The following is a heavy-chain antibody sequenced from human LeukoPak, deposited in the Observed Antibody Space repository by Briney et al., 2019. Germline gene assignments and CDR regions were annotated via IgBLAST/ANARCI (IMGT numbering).Heavy chain of an antibody. CDR2: INHSGST. CDR1: GGSFSGYY. D-gene: IGHD3-10*01. CDR3: ARGITMVRGVIPTPYYFDY. J-gene: IGHJ4*02. Sequence: PSETLSLTCAVYGGSFSGYYWSWIRQPPGKGLEWIGEINHSGSTNYNPSLKSRVTISVDTSKNQFSLKLSSVTAADTAVYYCARGITMVRGVIPTPYYFDYWGQGTLVTVSS. V-gene: IGHV4-34*01.